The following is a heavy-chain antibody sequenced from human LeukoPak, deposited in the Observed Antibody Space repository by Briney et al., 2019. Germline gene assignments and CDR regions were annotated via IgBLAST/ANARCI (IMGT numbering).Heavy chain of an antibody. CDR2: IYHSGST. CDR1: GGSISSNNW. V-gene: IGHV4-4*02. CDR3: ARAPKRYCGGDCYSLHYYGMDV. J-gene: IGHJ6*02. D-gene: IGHD2-21*02. Sequence: PSGTLSLTCAVSGGSISSNNWWSWVRQPPGKGLEWIGEIYHSGSTNYNPSLKSRVTISVDTSKDQFSLKLSSVTAADTAVYYCARAPKRYCGGDCYSLHYYGMDVWGQGTTVTVSS.